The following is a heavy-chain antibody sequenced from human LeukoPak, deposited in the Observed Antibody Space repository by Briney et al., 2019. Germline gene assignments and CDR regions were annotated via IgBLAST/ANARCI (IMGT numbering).Heavy chain of an antibody. D-gene: IGHD3-16*02. Sequence: VASEKVSCKASGYTFTNYYMHWVRQAPGQGLEWMGWINLNRGGTNYAQKFQGRVTMTRDTSISTAYMELSRLRSDDTAVYYCARAYRVYYMDVWGKGTTVTVSS. J-gene: IGHJ6*03. V-gene: IGHV1-2*02. CDR1: GYTFTNYY. CDR3: ARAYRVYYMDV. CDR2: INLNRGGT.